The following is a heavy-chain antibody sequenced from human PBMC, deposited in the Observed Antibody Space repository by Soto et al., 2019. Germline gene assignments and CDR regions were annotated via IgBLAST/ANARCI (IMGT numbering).Heavy chain of an antibody. D-gene: IGHD3-22*01. CDR2: IKSKTDGGTT. CDR3: TTAVYYYDSSGYYYNGNY. Sequence: GGSLRLSCAASGFTFSNAWMSWVRQAPGKGLEWVGRIKSKTDGGTTDYAAPVKGRFTISRDDSKNTLYLQMNSLKTEDTAVYYCTTAVYYYDSSGYYYNGNYWGQGTLVTVSS. J-gene: IGHJ4*02. V-gene: IGHV3-15*01. CDR1: GFTFSNAW.